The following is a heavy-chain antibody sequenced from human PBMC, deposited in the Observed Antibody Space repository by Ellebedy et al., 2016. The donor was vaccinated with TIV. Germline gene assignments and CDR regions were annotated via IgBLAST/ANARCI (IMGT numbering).Heavy chain of an antibody. J-gene: IGHJ2*01. CDR2: IIPIFGTA. V-gene: IGHV1-69*13. CDR1: GGTFSSYA. Sequence: SVKVSXXASGGTFSSYAISWVRQAPGQGLEWMGGIIPIFGTANYAQKFQGRVTITADESTSTAYMELSSLRSEDTAVYYCARAPRLGIVRYFDLWGRGTLVTVSS. CDR3: ARAPRLGIVRYFDL. D-gene: IGHD2-21*01.